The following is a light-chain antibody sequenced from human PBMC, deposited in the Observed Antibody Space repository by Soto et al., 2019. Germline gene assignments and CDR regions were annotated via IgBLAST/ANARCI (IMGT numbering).Light chain of an antibody. J-gene: IGLJ2*01. V-gene: IGLV2-11*01. CDR2: DVN. CDR1: SSDVDSYNY. CDR3: CSYAGSYNVI. Sequence: QSALTQPRSVSGSPGQSVTISCTGTSSDVDSYNYVSWHQQHPGKAPKLMIYDVNKRPSGVPDRFSGSKSGNTASLTISGLQTEDEADYYCCSYAGSYNVIFGGGTQLTVL.